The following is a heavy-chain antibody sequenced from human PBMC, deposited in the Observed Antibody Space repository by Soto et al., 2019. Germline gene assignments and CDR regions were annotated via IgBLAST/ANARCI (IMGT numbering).Heavy chain of an antibody. CDR3: ASVHKEAAVAGPHNY. J-gene: IGHJ4*02. CDR1: GFTFNSYW. D-gene: IGHD6-13*01. V-gene: IGHV3-7*01. Sequence: GGSLRLSCAASGFTFNSYWMYWVRQAPGKGLEWVANINPDGSEKYYVDSVKGRFAISRDNAENSLFLQMNSLSVEDTALYYCASVHKEAAVAGPHNYWAQGTQVTVSA. CDR2: INPDGSEK.